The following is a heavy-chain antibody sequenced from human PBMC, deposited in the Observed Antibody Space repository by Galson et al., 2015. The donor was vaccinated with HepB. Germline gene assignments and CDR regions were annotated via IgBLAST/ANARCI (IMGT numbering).Heavy chain of an antibody. V-gene: IGHV1-69*06. CDR1: GGTFNTYP. Sequence: SVKVSCKASGGTFNTYPISWVRQAPGQGLEWMGEIIPIFGKTNYAENFQGRLTITADISTTTVYMELSSLTSEDTVVYYCARDRGIEKGAPDLAAVGKGSLSSHFFDFWGQGTLVTVSS. D-gene: IGHD6-13*01. CDR2: IIPIFGKT. J-gene: IGHJ4*02. CDR3: ARDRGIEKGAPDLAAVGKGSLSSHFFDF.